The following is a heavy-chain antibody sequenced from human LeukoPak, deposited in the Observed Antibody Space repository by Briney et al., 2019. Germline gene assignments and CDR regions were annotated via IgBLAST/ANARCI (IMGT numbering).Heavy chain of an antibody. Sequence: PSQTLSLTCTVSGGSISSGSYYWSWIRQPAGKGLEWIGRIYTSGSTNYNPSLKSRVTISVDTSKNQFSLKLSSVTAADTAVYYCARPLSGSYYRYWFDPWGQGTLVTVSS. D-gene: IGHD3-10*01. CDR1: GGSISSGSYY. CDR2: IYTSGST. V-gene: IGHV4-61*02. CDR3: ARPLSGSYYRYWFDP. J-gene: IGHJ5*02.